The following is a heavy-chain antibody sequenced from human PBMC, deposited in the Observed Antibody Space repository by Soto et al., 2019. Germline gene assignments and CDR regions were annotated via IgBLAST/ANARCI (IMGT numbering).Heavy chain of an antibody. D-gene: IGHD5-12*01. CDR3: TRVVRLSNPRECSVCGLAFDI. V-gene: IGHV3-49*03. CDR1: GFTFGDYA. Sequence: GGSLRLSCTASGFTFGDYAMSWFRQAPGKGLEWVGFIRSKAYGGTTEYAASVKGRFTISRDDSKSIAYLQMNSLKTEDTAVYYCTRVVRLSNPRECSVCGLAFDIWGQGTMVTVSS. CDR2: IRSKAYGGTT. J-gene: IGHJ3*02.